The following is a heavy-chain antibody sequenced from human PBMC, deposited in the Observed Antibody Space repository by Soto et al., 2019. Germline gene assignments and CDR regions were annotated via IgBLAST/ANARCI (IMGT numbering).Heavy chain of an antibody. CDR3: ARDCSGGSCYFDP. CDR1: GGTFSSYA. D-gene: IGHD2-15*01. CDR2: IIPIFGTA. V-gene: IGHV1-69*13. J-gene: IGHJ5*02. Sequence: ASVKVSCKASGGTFSSYAISWVRQAPGQGLEWMGGIIPIFGTANYAQKFQGRVTITADESTSTAYMELSSLRSEDTAVYYCARDCSGGSCYFDPWGQGTLVTVSS.